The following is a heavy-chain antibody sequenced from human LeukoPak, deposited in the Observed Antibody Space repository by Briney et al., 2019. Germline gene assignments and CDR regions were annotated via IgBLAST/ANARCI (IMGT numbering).Heavy chain of an antibody. CDR2: VDPEDGET. CDR1: GYTFTDYY. CDR3: AAIADSYGDYVLYYLAY. D-gene: IGHD4-17*01. Sequence: ASVKVSCKVSGYTFTDYYMHWVQQAPGKGLEWMGLVDPEDGETIYAEKFQGRVTITADTSTDTAYMELSSLRSEDTAVYYCAAIADSYGDYVLYYLAYWGQGTLVTVSS. V-gene: IGHV1-69-2*01. J-gene: IGHJ4*02.